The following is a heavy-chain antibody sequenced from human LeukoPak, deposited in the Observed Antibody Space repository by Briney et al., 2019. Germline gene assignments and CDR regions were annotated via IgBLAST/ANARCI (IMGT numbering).Heavy chain of an antibody. CDR3: ARHYPNHRYDSSGYYYGGFDY. Sequence: SETLSLTCTVSGGSISPYFWSWIRQPPGKGLEWIGYIYYTGSTSYNPSLKSRVTISADTSKNQFSLKLRSVTAADTAVYYCARHYPNHRYDSSGYYYGGFDYWGQGTPATVSS. D-gene: IGHD3-22*01. CDR2: IYYTGST. CDR1: GGSISPYF. J-gene: IGHJ4*02. V-gene: IGHV4-59*08.